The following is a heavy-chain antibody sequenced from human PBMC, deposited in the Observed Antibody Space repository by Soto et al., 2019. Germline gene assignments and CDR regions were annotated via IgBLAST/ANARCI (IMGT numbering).Heavy chain of an antibody. CDR2: IYYSGST. V-gene: IGHV4-59*01. Sequence: PSETLSLTCTVSGGSISSYYWSWIQQPPGKGLEWIGYIYYSGSTNYNPSLKSRVTISVDTSKNQFSLKLSSVTAADTAVYYCARVMGGYDSLHAFDIWGQGTMVTVSS. CDR3: ARVMGGYDSLHAFDI. CDR1: GGSISSYY. J-gene: IGHJ3*02. D-gene: IGHD5-12*01.